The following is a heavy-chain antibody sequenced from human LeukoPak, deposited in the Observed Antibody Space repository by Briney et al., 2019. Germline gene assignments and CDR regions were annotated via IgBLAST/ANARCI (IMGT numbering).Heavy chain of an antibody. CDR3: AMGCSSTSCLYGMDV. CDR2: ISAYNGNT. V-gene: IGHV1-18*01. CDR1: GGTFSSYA. J-gene: IGHJ6*02. Sequence: ASVKVSCKASGGTFSSYAISWVRQAPGQGLEWMGWISAYNGNTNYAQKLQGRVTMTTDTSTSTAYMELRSLRSDDTAVYYCAMGCSSTSCLYGMDVWGQGTTVTVSS. D-gene: IGHD2-2*01.